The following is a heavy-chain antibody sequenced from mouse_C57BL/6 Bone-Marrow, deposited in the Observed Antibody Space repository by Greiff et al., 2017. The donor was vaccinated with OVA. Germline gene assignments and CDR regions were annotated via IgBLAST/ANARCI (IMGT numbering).Heavy chain of an antibody. CDR2: IHPNSGST. Sequence: QVQLQQPGAELVKPGASVKLSCKASGYTFTSYWMHWVKQRPGQGLEWIGMIHPNSGSTNYNEKFKSKATLTVDKSSSTAYMQLSSLTSEDSAVYYGARFPFYWYFDVWGTGTTVTVSS. CDR3: ARFPFYWYFDV. V-gene: IGHV1-64*01. J-gene: IGHJ1*03. CDR1: GYTFTSYW.